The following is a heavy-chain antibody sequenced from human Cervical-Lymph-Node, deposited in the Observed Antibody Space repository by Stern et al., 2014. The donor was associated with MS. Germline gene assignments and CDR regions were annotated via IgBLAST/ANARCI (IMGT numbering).Heavy chain of an antibody. J-gene: IGHJ6*02. V-gene: IGHV3-66*01. CDR1: GFTVSYNY. Sequence: EVQLLESGGGLVQPGGSLRLSCAASGFTVSYNYMSWVRQAPGRGLEWLSVIYSGGSTQYADSVQGRFTISRDTSKNTVYLQMSSLRPEDTAVYYCARDKGTANRGMDAWGQGTTVTVSS. CDR2: IYSGGST. CDR3: ARDKGTANRGMDA. D-gene: IGHD2-21*02.